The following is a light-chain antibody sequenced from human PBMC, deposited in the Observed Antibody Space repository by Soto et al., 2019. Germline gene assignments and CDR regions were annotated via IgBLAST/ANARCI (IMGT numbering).Light chain of an antibody. J-gene: IGKJ1*01. CDR3: QQYNDWPPWT. CDR2: GAS. CDR1: QSVSSN. V-gene: IGKV3-15*01. Sequence: EIVMTQSPATLSVSPGERATLSCRASQSVSSNLAWYQQKPGQAPRLLIYGASTRATGIPARFSGSGSGTEFTITISGLQSEDFADYYRQQYNDWPPWTFGHGKKVEIK.